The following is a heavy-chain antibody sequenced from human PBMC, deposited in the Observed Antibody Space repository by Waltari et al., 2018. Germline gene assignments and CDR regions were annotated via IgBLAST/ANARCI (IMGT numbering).Heavy chain of an antibody. CDR1: GFTFSSYS. Sequence: EVHLVESGGGLVKPGGSLRLSCAASGFTFSSYSMNWVRQAPGKGLEWVSSITGTTNYTYYADSVKGRFSISRDNAKNSLFLQMNSLRAEDTAVYYCATFDYSQYMDVWGQGTTVTVSS. J-gene: IGHJ6*03. D-gene: IGHD2-21*01. CDR3: ATFDYSQYMDV. CDR2: ITGTTNYT. V-gene: IGHV3-21*01.